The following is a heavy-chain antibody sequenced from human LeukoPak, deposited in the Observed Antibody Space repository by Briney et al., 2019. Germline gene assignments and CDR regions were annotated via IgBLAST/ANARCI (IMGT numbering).Heavy chain of an antibody. CDR2: IYTSGST. Sequence: SETLSLTCTVSGGSISNYYWTWIRQPAGEGLEWIGRIYTSGSTNYNPSLKSRVTMSLDTSKNQFSLKLSSVTAPDTAVYYCAREAGVRGARGFDSWGQGTLVTVSS. D-gene: IGHD3-10*01. CDR1: GGSISNYY. V-gene: IGHV4-4*07. J-gene: IGHJ4*02. CDR3: AREAGVRGARGFDS.